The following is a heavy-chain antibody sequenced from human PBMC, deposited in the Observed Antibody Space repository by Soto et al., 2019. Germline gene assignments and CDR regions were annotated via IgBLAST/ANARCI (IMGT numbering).Heavy chain of an antibody. Sequence: VSVKLSCKASGYTFTSYAVHLVRQAPGQRLEWMGWINTGNGITKYSQKFQGRVTITSDTSASTAYMELSSLRSEDTAVYFCARDPRVGTGARFGYYYYYMDVWGKGTTVTVSS. J-gene: IGHJ6*03. V-gene: IGHV1-3*04. CDR2: INTGNGIT. CDR1: GYTFTSYA. D-gene: IGHD1-7*01. CDR3: ARDPRVGTGARFGYYYYYMDV.